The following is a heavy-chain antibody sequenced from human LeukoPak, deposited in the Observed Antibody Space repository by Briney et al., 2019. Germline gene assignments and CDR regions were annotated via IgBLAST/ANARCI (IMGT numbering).Heavy chain of an antibody. V-gene: IGHV1-18*04. CDR2: ISAYNGNT. D-gene: IGHD4-17*01. J-gene: IGHJ4*02. CDR3: ARVPDYGDYTDYFDY. Sequence: ASVKVSCKASGYTFTSYGISWVRQAPGQGLEWMGWISAYNGNTNYAQKLQGRVTTTTDTSTSTAYMELRSLRSDDTAVYYCARVPDYGDYTDYFDYWGQGTLVTVSS. CDR1: GYTFTSYG.